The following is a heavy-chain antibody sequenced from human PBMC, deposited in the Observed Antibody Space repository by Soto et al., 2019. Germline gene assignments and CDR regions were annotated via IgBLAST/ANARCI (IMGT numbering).Heavy chain of an antibody. CDR3: ARVPDTAMVTGDYGMDV. V-gene: IGHV1-8*01. Sequence: ASVKVSCKASGYTFTSYDINWVRQATGQGLEWMGWMNPNSCNTGYAQKFQGRVTMTRNTSISTAYMELSSLRSEDTAVYYCARVPDTAMVTGDYGMDVWGQGTTVTVSS. D-gene: IGHD5-18*01. J-gene: IGHJ6*02. CDR1: GYTFTSYD. CDR2: MNPNSCNT.